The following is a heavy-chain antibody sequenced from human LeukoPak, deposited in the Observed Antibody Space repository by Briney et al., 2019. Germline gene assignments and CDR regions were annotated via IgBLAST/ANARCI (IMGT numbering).Heavy chain of an antibody. Sequence: GGSLRLSCAASGFTFSSYWMSWVRQAPGKGLEWVANIKQDGSEKYYVDSVKGRFTISRDNSKNTLYLQMNSLRAEDTALYYCARGVSGSLTWDYWGQGTLVTVSS. J-gene: IGHJ4*02. D-gene: IGHD1-26*01. CDR1: GFTFSSYW. CDR2: IKQDGSEK. V-gene: IGHV3-7*03. CDR3: ARGVSGSLTWDY.